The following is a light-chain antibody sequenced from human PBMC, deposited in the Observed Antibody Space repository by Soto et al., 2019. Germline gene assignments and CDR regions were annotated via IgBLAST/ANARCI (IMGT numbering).Light chain of an antibody. CDR1: SGHSSYI. J-gene: IGLJ3*02. V-gene: IGLV4-60*02. CDR2: LEGSGSY. Sequence: QSVLPQSSSASASLGSSVKLTCTLSSGHSSYIIAWHQQQPGKAPRYLMKLEGSGSYNKGSGVPDRFSGSSSGADRYLTISPLQFEDEADYYCETWDSNTWVFGGGTKLTVL. CDR3: ETWDSNTWV.